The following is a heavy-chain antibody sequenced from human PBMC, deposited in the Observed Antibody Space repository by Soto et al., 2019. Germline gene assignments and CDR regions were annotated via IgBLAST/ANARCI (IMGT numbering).Heavy chain of an antibody. V-gene: IGHV1-69*06. D-gene: IGHD1-7*01. Sequence: ASVKVSCKASGGTFSSYAISWVRQAPGQGLEWMGGIIPIFGTANYAQKFQGRVTITADKSTSTAYMELSSLRSEDTAVYYCARLALPGTTGCFDPWGQGTLVTVSS. CDR2: IIPIFGTA. CDR1: GGTFSSYA. CDR3: ARLALPGTTGCFDP. J-gene: IGHJ5*02.